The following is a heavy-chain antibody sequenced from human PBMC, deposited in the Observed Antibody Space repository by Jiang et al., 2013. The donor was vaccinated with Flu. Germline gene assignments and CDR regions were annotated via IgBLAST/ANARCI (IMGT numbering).Heavy chain of an antibody. Sequence: ASGFTFDDHAMHWVRQAPGKGLEWVSGIDWNSGSLGYADSVKGRFTISRDNAKNSLYLEVNNLRPEDTALYYCARVPQRWLQLAYFDYWGQGTLVTVSS. D-gene: IGHD5-24*01. V-gene: IGHV3-9*01. CDR3: ARVPQRWLQLAYFDY. CDR1: GFTFDDHA. J-gene: IGHJ4*02. CDR2: IDWNSGSL.